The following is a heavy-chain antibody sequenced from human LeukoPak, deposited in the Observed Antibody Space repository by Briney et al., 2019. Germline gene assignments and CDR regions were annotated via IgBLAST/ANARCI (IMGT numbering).Heavy chain of an antibody. D-gene: IGHD5-18*01. Sequence: SVKVSCKASGYTFTSYGISWVRQAPGQGLEWMGGIIPIFGTANYAQKFQGRVTITADESTSTAYMELSSLRSEDTAVYYCARPDTAMSDCYYYMDVWGKGTTVTVSS. CDR3: ARPDTAMSDCYYYMDV. CDR2: IIPIFGTA. CDR1: GYTFTSYG. J-gene: IGHJ6*03. V-gene: IGHV1-69*13.